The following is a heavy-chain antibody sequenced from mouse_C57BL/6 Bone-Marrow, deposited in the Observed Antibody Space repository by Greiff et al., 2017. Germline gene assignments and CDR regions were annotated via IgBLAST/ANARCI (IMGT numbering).Heavy chain of an antibody. CDR3: ARGGDS. J-gene: IGHJ2*01. Sequence: QVQLKESGAELARPGASVKLSCKASGYTFTSYGISWVKQRTGQGLEWIGEIYPRSGNTYYNEKFKGKATLTADKSSSTAYMELRSLTSEDSAVYFWARGGDSWGQGTTLTVSS. V-gene: IGHV1-81*01. CDR1: GYTFTSYG. CDR2: IYPRSGNT.